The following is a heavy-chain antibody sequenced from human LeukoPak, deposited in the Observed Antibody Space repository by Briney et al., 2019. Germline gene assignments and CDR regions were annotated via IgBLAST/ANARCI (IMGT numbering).Heavy chain of an antibody. D-gene: IGHD4-17*01. V-gene: IGHV4-59*01. CDR3: ARATTVTTNAGFDY. Sequence: SETLSLTCTVYGGSISSYYWSWIRQPPGKGLEWIGYIYYSGSTNYNPSLKSRVTISVDTSKNQFSLKLSSVTAADTAVYYCARATTVTTNAGFDYWGQGTLVTVSS. CDR2: IYYSGST. J-gene: IGHJ4*02. CDR1: GGSISSYY.